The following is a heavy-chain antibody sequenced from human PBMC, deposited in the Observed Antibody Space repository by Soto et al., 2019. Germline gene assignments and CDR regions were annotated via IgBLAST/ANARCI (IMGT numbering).Heavy chain of an antibody. CDR2: ISYDGSNK. J-gene: IGHJ6*02. CDR1: GFTFSSYG. CDR3: AKDVLRFLEWLAFYGMDV. Sequence: GGSLRLSSAASGFTFSSYGMHGVRQAPGKGLEWVAVISYDGSNKYYADSVKGRFTISRDNSKNTLYLQMNSLRAEDTAVYYCAKDVLRFLEWLAFYGMDVWGQGTTVTVSS. D-gene: IGHD3-3*01. V-gene: IGHV3-30*18.